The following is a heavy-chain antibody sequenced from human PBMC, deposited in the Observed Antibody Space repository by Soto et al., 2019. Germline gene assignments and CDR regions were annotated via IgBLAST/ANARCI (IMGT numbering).Heavy chain of an antibody. J-gene: IGHJ4*02. CDR2: ISYDGSNK. D-gene: IGHD1-26*01. CDR3: AKEASGSYVDY. V-gene: IGHV3-30*18. Sequence: GGSLRLSCAASGFPFSIYGMHWVRQSPGKGLEWVAVISYDGSNKYYADSVKGRFTISRDNSKNTLYLQMNSLRAEDTAVYYCAKEASGSYVDYSGQGTLVTVYS. CDR1: GFPFSIYG.